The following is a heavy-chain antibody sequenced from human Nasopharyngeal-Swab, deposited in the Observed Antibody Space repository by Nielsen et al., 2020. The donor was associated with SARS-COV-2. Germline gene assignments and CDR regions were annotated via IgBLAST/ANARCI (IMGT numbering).Heavy chain of an antibody. V-gene: IGHV4-34*01. J-gene: IGHJ6*02. CDR2: INHNERT. Sequence: SETLSLTCSVSGGSFNGFYWNWIRQPPGKGLEWIGEINHNERTNYNPSLTSPVTMSVDTSTNQVSLNLNALTATDTAVYYCARAGRVGDAYTGLDVWGQGTTVTVSS. CDR1: GGSFNGFY. D-gene: IGHD5-24*01. CDR3: ARAGRVGDAYTGLDV.